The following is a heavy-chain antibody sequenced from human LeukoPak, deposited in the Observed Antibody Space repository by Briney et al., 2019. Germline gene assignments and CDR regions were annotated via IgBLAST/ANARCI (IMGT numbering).Heavy chain of an antibody. CDR3: ARGGLGYCSSTSCYDGY. CDR1: GFAFSAYA. V-gene: IGHV3-30-3*01. Sequence: GGSLRLSCAASGFAFSAYAVHWVRQAPGKGLEWVALISYDGGTKDYTDSVKGRFTISRDNAKNSLYLQMNSLRAEDTAVYYCARGGLGYCSSTSCYDGYWGQGTLVTVSS. J-gene: IGHJ4*02. D-gene: IGHD2-2*01. CDR2: ISYDGGTK.